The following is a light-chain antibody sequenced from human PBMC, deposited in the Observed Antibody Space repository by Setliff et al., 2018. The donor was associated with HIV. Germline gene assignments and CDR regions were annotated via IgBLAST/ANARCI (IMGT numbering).Light chain of an antibody. CDR3: NSYTTSGTRV. Sequence: QSALSQPASVSGSPGQSIIISCTGTSSDVGGYNYVSWYQQHPGKAPKLIIDEVTNRPSGVSDRFSGSKSVNTASLTISWLQTEDEADYYCNSYTTSGTRVFGTGTKVTVL. J-gene: IGLJ1*01. CDR2: EVT. CDR1: SSDVGGYNY. V-gene: IGLV2-14*01.